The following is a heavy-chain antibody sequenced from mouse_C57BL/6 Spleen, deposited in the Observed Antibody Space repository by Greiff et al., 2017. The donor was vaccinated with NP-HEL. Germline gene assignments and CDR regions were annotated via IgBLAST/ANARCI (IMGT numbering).Heavy chain of an antibody. V-gene: IGHV1-7*01. D-gene: IGHD4-1*01. CDR3: AHWDRFAC. CDR2: INPRSGYT. CDR1: GYNFTSYW. Sequence: QVQLQQSGAELAKPGASVKLSCKASGYNFTSYWMHWVNQRPGQGLEWLGYINPRSGYTKYYQKLKDKATLTADKSSSTAYMQLSSLTYEDAAVYYCAHWDRFACWGQGTLVTVSA. J-gene: IGHJ3*01.